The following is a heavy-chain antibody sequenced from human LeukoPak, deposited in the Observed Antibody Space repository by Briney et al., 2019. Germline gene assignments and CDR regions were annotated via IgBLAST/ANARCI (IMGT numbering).Heavy chain of an antibody. CDR2: ISPSGTDI. D-gene: IGHD3-10*02. Sequence: GGSLRLSCAVSGFTFTDTYMTWIRQAPGKGLESLSYISPSGTDISYADSVKGRFTISRDNAKDSLYLQMNSLRAEDTAVYYCAELGITMIGGVWGKGTTVTISS. CDR3: AELGITMIGGV. J-gene: IGHJ6*04. CDR1: GFTFTDTY. V-gene: IGHV3-11*04.